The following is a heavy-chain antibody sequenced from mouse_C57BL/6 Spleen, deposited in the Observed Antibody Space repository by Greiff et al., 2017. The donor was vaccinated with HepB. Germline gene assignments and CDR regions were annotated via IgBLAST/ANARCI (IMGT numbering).Heavy chain of an antibody. CDR1: GYAFTNYL. CDR2: INPGSGGT. CDR3: ARCYYEDYAMDY. D-gene: IGHD1-1*01. V-gene: IGHV1-54*01. J-gene: IGHJ4*01. Sequence: QVQLKESGAELVRPGTSVKVSCKASGYAFTNYLIEWVKQRPGQGLEWIGVINPGSGGTNYNEKFKGKATLTADKSSSTAYMQLSSLTSEDSAVYFCARCYYEDYAMDYWGQGTSVTVSS.